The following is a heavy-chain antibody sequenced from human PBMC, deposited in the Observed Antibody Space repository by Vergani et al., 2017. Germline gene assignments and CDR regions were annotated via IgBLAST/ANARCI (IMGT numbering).Heavy chain of an antibody. CDR1: GFTFDDYG. Sequence: EVQLVESGGGVVRPGGSLRLSCAASGFTFDDYGMSWVRQAPGKGLEWVSGINLNGGSTGYADSVKGRFTISRDNAQNSLYLQMNSLRAEDTALYYCARERNAYYDFWRGYYTQYYFDYWGQGTLVTVSS. J-gene: IGHJ4*02. D-gene: IGHD3-3*01. V-gene: IGHV3-20*04. CDR3: ARERNAYYDFWRGYYTQYYFDY. CDR2: INLNGGST.